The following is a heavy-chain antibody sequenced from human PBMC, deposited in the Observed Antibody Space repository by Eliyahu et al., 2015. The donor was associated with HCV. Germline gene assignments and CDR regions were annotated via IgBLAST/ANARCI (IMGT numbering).Heavy chain of an antibody. D-gene: IGHD6-19*01. Sequence: QVQLQESGPGLVKPSETLSLTCTVXGGSITTYSWSWIRQPPGKGLEWIGDIHYSGSTNYNPSLKSRVTISVDTSKNQFSLKLTSVTAADTAMYYCASGGGGIAVTGTGGWFDPWGQGTLVTVSS. V-gene: IGHV4-59*01. CDR1: GGSITTYS. J-gene: IGHJ5*02. CDR3: ASGGGGIAVTGTGGWFDP. CDR2: IHYSGST.